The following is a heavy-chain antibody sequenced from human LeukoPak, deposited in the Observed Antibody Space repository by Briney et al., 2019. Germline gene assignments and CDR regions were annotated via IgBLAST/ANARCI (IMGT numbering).Heavy chain of an antibody. CDR3: AKHNAPRRVGFDF. J-gene: IGHJ4*02. CDR1: GGSVRNDFYY. D-gene: IGHD2-2*01. V-gene: IGHV4-39*01. Sequence: SETLSRNYSVSGGSVRNDFYYWGWIRHPPGKCLEWVACLSHAGNTWYNPSLESRLSIFVDTSKDQFSLKFSFVPAADTKLYWCAKHNAPRRVGFDFWGQGILVMVSS. CDR2: LSHAGNT.